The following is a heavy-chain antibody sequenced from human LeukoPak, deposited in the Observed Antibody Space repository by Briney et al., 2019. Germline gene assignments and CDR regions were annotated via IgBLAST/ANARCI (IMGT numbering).Heavy chain of an antibody. CDR1: GGAISSGGYY. CDR2: IYHSGST. CDR3: AREVYSGYDIGDYYYYYMDV. J-gene: IGHJ6*03. Sequence: SETLSLTCTVSGGAISSGGYYWSWIRQPPGKGLEWIGYIYHSGSTYYNPSLKSRVTISVDRSKNQFSLKLSSVTAADTAVYYCAREVYSGYDIGDYYYYYMDVWGKGTTVTVSS. D-gene: IGHD5-12*01. V-gene: IGHV4-30-2*01.